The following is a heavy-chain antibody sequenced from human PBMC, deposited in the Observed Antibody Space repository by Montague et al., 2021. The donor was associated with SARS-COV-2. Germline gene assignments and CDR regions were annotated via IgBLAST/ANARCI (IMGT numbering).Heavy chain of an antibody. CDR3: ARDLTQYVWGIYRSTAFDY. D-gene: IGHD3-16*02. Sequence: GSNKYYXDSVKGRFTISRDNSKNTLYLQMNSLSAEYTAVYYCARDLTQYVWGIYRSTAFDYWGQGTLVT. V-gene: IGHV3-30*01. J-gene: IGHJ4*02. CDR2: GSNK.